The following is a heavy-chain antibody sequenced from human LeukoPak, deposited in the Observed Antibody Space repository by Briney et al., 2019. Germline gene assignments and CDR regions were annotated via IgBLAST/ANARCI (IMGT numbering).Heavy chain of an antibody. Sequence: PGGSLRLSCAASGFTFSSYAISWVRQAPGKGLEWVSGISGSGGSTYYADSVKGRFTISRDNSKNTLYLQMNSLRAEDTAVYYCAKDHYYDSSGYYHQNYFDYWGQGTLVTVSS. CDR1: GFTFSSYA. D-gene: IGHD3-22*01. CDR3: AKDHYYDSSGYYHQNYFDY. J-gene: IGHJ4*02. CDR2: ISGSGGST. V-gene: IGHV3-23*01.